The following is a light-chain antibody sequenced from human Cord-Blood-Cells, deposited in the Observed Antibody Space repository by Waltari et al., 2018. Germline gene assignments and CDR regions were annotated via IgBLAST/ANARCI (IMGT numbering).Light chain of an antibody. CDR3: QQYYSTPLT. J-gene: IGKJ4*02. Sequence: DIVMTQSPDSLAVSLGERATINNKNYLAWYQQKPGPPPKLLIYWASTRESGVPDRFSGSGSGTDFTLTISSLQAEDVAVYYCQQYYSTPLTFGGGTKVEIK. V-gene: IGKV4-1*01. CDR2: WAS. CDR1: NKNY.